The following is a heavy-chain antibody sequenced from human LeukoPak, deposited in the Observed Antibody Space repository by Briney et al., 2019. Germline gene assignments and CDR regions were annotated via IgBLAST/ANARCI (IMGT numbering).Heavy chain of an antibody. CDR1: GGSFSGYY. D-gene: IGHD2-2*01. J-gene: IGHJ5*02. Sequence: SETLSLTCAVYGGSFSGYYWSWIRQPPGKGLEWIGEINHSGSTNYNPSLKSRVTISVDTSKNQSSLKLSSVTAADTAVYYCARGFYCSSTSCYRRPRRNWFDPWGQGTLVTVSS. CDR2: INHSGST. CDR3: ARGFYCSSTSCYRRPRRNWFDP. V-gene: IGHV4-34*01.